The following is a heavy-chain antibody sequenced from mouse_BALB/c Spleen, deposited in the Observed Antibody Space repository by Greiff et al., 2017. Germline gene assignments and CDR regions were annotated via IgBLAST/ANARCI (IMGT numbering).Heavy chain of an antibody. V-gene: IGHV2-9*02. Sequence: QVQLKESGPGLVAPSQSLSITCTVSGFSLTSYGVHWVRQPPGKGLEWLGVIWAGGSTNYNSALMSRLSISKDNSKSQVLLKMNSLQTDDTAMYYCARDGYPFDYWGQGTTLTVSS. CDR2: IWAGGST. CDR3: ARDGYPFDY. J-gene: IGHJ2*01. CDR1: GFSLTSYG. D-gene: IGHD2-2*01.